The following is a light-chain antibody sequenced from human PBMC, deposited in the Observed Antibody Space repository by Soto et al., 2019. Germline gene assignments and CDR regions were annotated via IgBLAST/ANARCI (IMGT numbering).Light chain of an antibody. CDR2: TAS. V-gene: IGKV1-5*03. CDR1: QSIVTW. CDR3: QHHLRYPRT. Sequence: DIQMTQSPSTLSASVGDRVTITCRASQSIVTWLAWYQQKPWKAPKLLIYTASNLERRVPSRFSGSGSGTEFTLTASSLQPDDFATYYCQHHLRYPRTFGQVTKVEIK. J-gene: IGKJ1*01.